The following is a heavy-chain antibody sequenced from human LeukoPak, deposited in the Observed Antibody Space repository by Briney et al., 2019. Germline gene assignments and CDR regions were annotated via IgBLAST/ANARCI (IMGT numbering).Heavy chain of an antibody. V-gene: IGHV1-69*05. CDR3: ASPRPYCSGGSCYPRWAFDI. D-gene: IGHD2-15*01. CDR2: IIPIFGTA. Sequence: SVKVSCKASGGTFISYAISWVRQAPGQGLEWMGGIIPIFGTANYAQKFQGRVTITTDESMSTAYMELSSLRSEDTAVYYCASPRPYCSGGSCYPRWAFDIWGQGTMVTVSS. CDR1: GGTFISYA. J-gene: IGHJ3*02.